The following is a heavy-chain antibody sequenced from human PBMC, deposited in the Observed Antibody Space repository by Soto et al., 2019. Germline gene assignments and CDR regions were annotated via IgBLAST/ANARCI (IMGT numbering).Heavy chain of an antibody. J-gene: IGHJ3*02. D-gene: IGHD3-16*02. CDR1: GGTFSSYA. CDR3: ARDLPYYDYVWGSYRHGAFDI. V-gene: IGHV1-69*06. CDR2: IIPIFGTA. Sequence: SVKVSCKASGGTFSSYAISWVRQAPGQGLEWMGGIIPIFGTANYAQKFQGRVTITADKSTSTAYMELSSLRSEDTAVYYCARDLPYYDYVWGSYRHGAFDIWGQGTMVTVSS.